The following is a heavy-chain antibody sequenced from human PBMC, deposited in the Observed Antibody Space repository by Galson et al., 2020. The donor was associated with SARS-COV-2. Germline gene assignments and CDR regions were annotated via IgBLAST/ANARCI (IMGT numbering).Heavy chain of an antibody. J-gene: IGHJ3*02. D-gene: IGHD2-2*02. CDR3: ARHRVPAAIGDAFDI. V-gene: IGHV4-39*01. Sequence: SETLSLTCTVSGGSIGSSSYYWGWIRQPPGKGLEWIGSIYYSGSTYYNPSLKSRVTISVDTSKNQFSLKLSSVTAADTAVYYCARHRVPAAIGDAFDIWGQGTMVTVSS. CDR2: IYYSGST. CDR1: GGSIGSSSYY.